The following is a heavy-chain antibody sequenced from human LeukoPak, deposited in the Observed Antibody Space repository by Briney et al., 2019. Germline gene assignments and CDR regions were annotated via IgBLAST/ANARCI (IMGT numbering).Heavy chain of an antibody. CDR2: IYYSGST. D-gene: IGHD7-27*01. CDR1: GGSISSYY. V-gene: IGHV4-59*01. Sequence: SETLSLTCTVSGGSISSYYWSWIRQPPGKGLEWIGYIYYSGSTNYNPSLKSRVTISVDTSKNQFSLKLSSVTAADTAAYYCARDGPPGAFDIWGQGTMVTVSS. J-gene: IGHJ3*02. CDR3: ARDGPPGAFDI.